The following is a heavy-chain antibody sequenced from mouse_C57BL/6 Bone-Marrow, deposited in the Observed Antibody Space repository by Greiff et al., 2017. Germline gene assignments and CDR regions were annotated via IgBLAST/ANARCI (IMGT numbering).Heavy chain of an antibody. J-gene: IGHJ4*01. CDR2: IDPSDSET. Sequence: VQLQQPGAELVRPGSSVKLSCKASGYTFTSYWMHWVKQRPIQGLEWIGNIDPSDSETHYNQKFKDKATLTVDKSSSTAYMQLSSLTSEDSAVLYCARRGYGSSYDAIDYWGQGTSVTVSA. D-gene: IGHD1-1*01. CDR1: GYTFTSYW. V-gene: IGHV1-52*01. CDR3: ARRGYGSSYDAIDY.